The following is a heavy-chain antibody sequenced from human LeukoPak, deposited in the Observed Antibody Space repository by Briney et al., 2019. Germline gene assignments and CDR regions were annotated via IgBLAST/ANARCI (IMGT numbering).Heavy chain of an antibody. Sequence: GGSLRLSCAASGFTFSSYAMSWVRQAPGKGLEWVSAISGSGGSTYYADSVKGRFTISRDNSKNTLYLQMNSLRAEDTAVYYCAKDMGHPVGATGWYYFDYWGQGTLVTVSS. J-gene: IGHJ4*02. CDR3: AKDMGHPVGATGWYYFDY. CDR2: ISGSGGST. D-gene: IGHD1-26*01. V-gene: IGHV3-23*01. CDR1: GFTFSSYA.